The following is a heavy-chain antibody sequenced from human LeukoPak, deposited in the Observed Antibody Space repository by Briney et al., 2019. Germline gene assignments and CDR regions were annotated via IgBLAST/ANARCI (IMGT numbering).Heavy chain of an antibody. CDR2: MHPTGGST. CDR1: GYTFSGHY. Sequence: GASVKISCKASGYTFSGHYIHWVRQAPGQGLEWMGVMHPTGGSTNYAQRLQGRVTMTRDTSTSTVYMDLRSLTSEDTAVYYCARDDFDTAMVYNYFDPWGQGTLVTVSS. J-gene: IGHJ5*02. V-gene: IGHV1-46*01. CDR3: ARDDFDTAMVYNYFDP. D-gene: IGHD5-18*01.